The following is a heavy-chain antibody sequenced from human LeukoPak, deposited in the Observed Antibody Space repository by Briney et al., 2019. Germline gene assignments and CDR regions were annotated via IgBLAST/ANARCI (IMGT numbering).Heavy chain of an antibody. J-gene: IGHJ4*02. CDR3: ARGAVAGLEGVDY. Sequence: ASVKVSCKVSGSSFSSYTISWVRQAPRQGLEWMGRIIPIHNMINYAQNFQDRVTITADKSTSTAYMELSSLRSEDTAIYYCARGAVAGLEGVDYWGQGTLVTASS. CDR2: IIPIHNMI. CDR1: GSSFSSYT. V-gene: IGHV1-69*02. D-gene: IGHD6-19*01.